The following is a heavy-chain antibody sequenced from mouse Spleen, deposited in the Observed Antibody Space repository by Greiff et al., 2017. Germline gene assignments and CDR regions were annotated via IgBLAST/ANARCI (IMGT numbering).Heavy chain of an antibody. J-gene: IGHJ2*01. Sequence: EVKLVESGAELVRPGASVKLSCTASGFNIKDDYMHWVKQRPEQGLEWIGWIDPENGDTEYASKFQGKATITADTSSNTAYLQLSSLTSEDTAVYYCTTLYGNYTGYWGQGTTLTVSS. CDR1: GFNIKDDY. CDR3: TTLYGNYTGY. CDR2: IDPENGDT. V-gene: IGHV14-4*01. D-gene: IGHD2-1*01.